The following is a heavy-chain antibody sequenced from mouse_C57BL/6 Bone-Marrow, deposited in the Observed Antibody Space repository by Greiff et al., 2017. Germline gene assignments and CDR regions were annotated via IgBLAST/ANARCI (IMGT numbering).Heavy chain of an antibody. CDR2: ISDGGSYT. J-gene: IGHJ2*01. CDR3: ARDNGYYVFDD. Sequence: EVKLMESGGGLVKPGGSLKLSCAASGFTFSSYAMSWVRQPPEKRLEWVATISDGGSYTYYPDNVKGRFTLSRDNAKNNLYLQMSHLKSEDTAMYYCARDNGYYVFDDWGQGTTLTVSS. CDR1: GFTFSSYA. V-gene: IGHV5-4*01. D-gene: IGHD2-3*01.